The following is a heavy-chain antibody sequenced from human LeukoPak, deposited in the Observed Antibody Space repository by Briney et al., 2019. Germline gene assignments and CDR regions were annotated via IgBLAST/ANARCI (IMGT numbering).Heavy chain of an antibody. Sequence: PGGSLRLSCSPAGFTFSSYAMRWARQAPGEGLEGGSTISGSGGSTYYADSVKVRFTISRDNSKNTLYLQMNSLRADDTAIYYCAKAPYGTSYGYLEYWGQGTLVTVSS. CDR2: ISGSGGST. V-gene: IGHV3-23*01. J-gene: IGHJ4*02. D-gene: IGHD5-18*01. CDR1: GFTFSSYA. CDR3: AKAPYGTSYGYLEY.